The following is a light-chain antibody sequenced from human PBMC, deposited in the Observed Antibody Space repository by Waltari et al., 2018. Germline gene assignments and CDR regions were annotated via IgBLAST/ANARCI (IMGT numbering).Light chain of an antibody. CDR2: GAS. J-gene: IGKJ5*01. Sequence: EIVLTQSPATLSVSPGERATLSCRASQSVSSNLAWYQQKPGQPPRLLISGASTRAAGIPARFSGSGSATEFTLTISSLQSEDSAVYYCHQYNNWPPITFGQGTRLEIK. V-gene: IGKV3-15*01. CDR1: QSVSSN. CDR3: HQYNNWPPIT.